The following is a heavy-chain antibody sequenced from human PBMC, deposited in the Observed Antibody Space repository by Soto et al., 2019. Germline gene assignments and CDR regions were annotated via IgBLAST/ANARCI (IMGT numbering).Heavy chain of an antibody. Sequence: SETLSLTCTVSGGTISNYYWSWIRQPPGKGLEWIGYFYYSGSTTYNPSLKSRVTISVDTSKNQFSLKLSSVTAADTAVYYCARGGWRHIDYWGQGPLVTVSS. D-gene: IGHD3-3*01. V-gene: IGHV4-59*08. CDR2: FYYSGST. CDR1: GGTISNYY. CDR3: ARGGWRHIDY. J-gene: IGHJ4*02.